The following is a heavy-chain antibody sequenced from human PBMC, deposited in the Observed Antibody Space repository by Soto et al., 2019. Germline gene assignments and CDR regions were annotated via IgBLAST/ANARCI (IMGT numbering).Heavy chain of an antibody. CDR2: ISGSGGST. CDR1: GFTFSSYA. V-gene: IGHV3-23*01. CDR3: AKDAGQYCSGGSCCADY. J-gene: IGHJ4*02. Sequence: GGSLRLSCAASGFTFSSYAMSWVRQAPGKGLEWVSAISGSGGSTYYADSMKGRFTISRDNSKNTLYLQMNSLRAEDTAVYYCAKDAGQYCSGGSCCADYWGQGTLVTVSS. D-gene: IGHD2-15*01.